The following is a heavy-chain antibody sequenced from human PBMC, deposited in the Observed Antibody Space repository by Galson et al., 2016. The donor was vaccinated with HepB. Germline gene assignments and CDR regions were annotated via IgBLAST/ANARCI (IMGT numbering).Heavy chain of an antibody. J-gene: IGHJ5*02. CDR3: AHAEETYNRFDP. Sequence: PALVTPTQTLTLTCTVSGVSLTTGGVGVAWIRQPPGKPLEWLAVIYGDHDKRYSPSLENRITITKDTSTNKVVLTLTTMDPLDTATYYCAHAEETYNRFDPWGLGTLVTVSS. CDR2: IYGDHDK. V-gene: IGHV2-5*02. CDR1: GVSLTTGGVG.